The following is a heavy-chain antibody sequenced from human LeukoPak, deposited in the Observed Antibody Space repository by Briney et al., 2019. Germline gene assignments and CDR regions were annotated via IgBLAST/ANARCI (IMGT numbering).Heavy chain of an antibody. Sequence: PGGSLRLSCAASGFTFSSYGMHWVRQAPGKGLEWVAVISYDGSNKYYADSVKSRFTISRDNSKNTLYLQMNSLRAEDTAVYYCAKDGDRTYYYDSSGYLPYWGQGTLVTVSS. J-gene: IGHJ4*02. CDR1: GFTFSSYG. V-gene: IGHV3-30*18. D-gene: IGHD3-22*01. CDR3: AKDGDRTYYYDSSGYLPY. CDR2: ISYDGSNK.